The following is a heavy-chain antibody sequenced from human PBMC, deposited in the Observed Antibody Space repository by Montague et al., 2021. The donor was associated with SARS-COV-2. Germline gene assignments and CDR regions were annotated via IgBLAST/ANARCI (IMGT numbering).Heavy chain of an antibody. D-gene: IGHD3-10*01. CDR3: ARVHPLWFGELLLDYYYYYGMDV. Sequence: TLSLTCTVSGGSISSGSYYWSWIRQPAGKGLEWIGRIYTSGSTNYNPSLKSRVTISVDKSKNQFSLKLSSVTAADTAVYYCARVHPLWFGELLLDYYYYYGMDVWGQGTTVTVSS. CDR1: GGSISSGSYY. V-gene: IGHV4-61*02. CDR2: IYTSGST. J-gene: IGHJ6*02.